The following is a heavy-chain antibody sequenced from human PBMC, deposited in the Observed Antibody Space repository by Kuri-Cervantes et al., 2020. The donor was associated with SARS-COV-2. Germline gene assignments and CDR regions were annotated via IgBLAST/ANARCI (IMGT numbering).Heavy chain of an antibody. V-gene: IGHV4-39*01. CDR2: IYYSGST. CDR1: GGSISSSSYY. CDR3: ARHTAVGATKGDAFDI. J-gene: IGHJ3*02. D-gene: IGHD1-26*01. Sequence: GSLRLSCTVSGGSISSSSYYWGWIRQPPGKGLEWIGSIYYSGSTYYNPSLKSRVTISVDTSKNQFSLKLSSVTAADTAVYYCARHTAVGATKGDAFDIWGQGTMVTVSS.